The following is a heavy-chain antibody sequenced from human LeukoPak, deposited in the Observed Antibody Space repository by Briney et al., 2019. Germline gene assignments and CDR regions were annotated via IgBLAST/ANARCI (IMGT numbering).Heavy chain of an antibody. Sequence: SETLSLTCTVSGGSISSSSYYWGWIRQPPGKGLEWIGSIYYSGSTYYNPSLKSRVTISVDTSKNQFSLKLSSVTAADTAVYYCARGHIAAAGSESGRNWFDPWGQGTLVTVSS. J-gene: IGHJ5*02. D-gene: IGHD6-13*01. V-gene: IGHV4-39*01. CDR1: GGSISSSSYY. CDR3: ARGHIAAAGSESGRNWFDP. CDR2: IYYSGST.